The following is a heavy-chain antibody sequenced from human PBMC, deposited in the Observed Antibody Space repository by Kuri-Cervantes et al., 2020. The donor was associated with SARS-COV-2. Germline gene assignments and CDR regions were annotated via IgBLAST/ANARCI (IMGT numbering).Heavy chain of an antibody. D-gene: IGHD1-26*01. V-gene: IGHV3-23*01. J-gene: IGHJ4*02. CDR3: ARDFAEGGTDY. CDR2: ISGSGGST. Sequence: GESLKISCAASGFTFSSYAMSWVRQAPGKGLEWVSAISGSGGSTYYADSVKGRFTISRDNSKNTLYLQMNSLTADDTAVYYCARDFAEGGTDYWGPGTLVTVSS. CDR1: GFTFSSYA.